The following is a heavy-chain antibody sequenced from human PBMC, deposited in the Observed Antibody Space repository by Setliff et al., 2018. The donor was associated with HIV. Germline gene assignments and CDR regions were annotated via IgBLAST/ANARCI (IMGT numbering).Heavy chain of an antibody. V-gene: IGHV3-9*01. CDR2: ISWNRGTI. D-gene: IGHD1-26*01. CDR1: GFTFEQYA. J-gene: IGHJ4*02. Sequence: QPGGSLRLSCVGSGFTFEQYAMFWVRQAPGKGLELVSSISWNRGTIAYADSVKGRFTISRDNAKNSLYLQMNSLRPEDTAFYYCAKGSRSYRAPLESWGQGTLVTVSS. CDR3: AKGSRSYRAPLES.